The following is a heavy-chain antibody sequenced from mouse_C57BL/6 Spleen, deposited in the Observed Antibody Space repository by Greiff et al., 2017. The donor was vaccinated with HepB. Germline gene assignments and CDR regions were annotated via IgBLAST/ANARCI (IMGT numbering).Heavy chain of an antibody. CDR1: GFTFSDYY. V-gene: IGHV5-12*01. J-gene: IGHJ3*01. CDR2: ISNGGGST. CDR3: ARRGASGSWFAY. D-gene: IGHD3-1*01. Sequence: DVMLVESGGGLVQPGGSLKLSCAASGFTFSDYYMYWVRQTPEKRLEWVAYISNGGGSTYYPDTVKGRFTISRDNAKNTLYLQMSRLKSEDTAMYYCARRGASGSWFAYWGQGTLVTVSA.